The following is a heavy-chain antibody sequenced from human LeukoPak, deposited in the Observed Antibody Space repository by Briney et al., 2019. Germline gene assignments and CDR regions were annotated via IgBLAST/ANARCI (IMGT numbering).Heavy chain of an antibody. CDR2: MKNYGRRT. Sequence: GGALRLSCAASGCTFSSYWMHWVRQAPGRGLMWVARMKNYGRRTTYADSVKGRFTISRDNAKNTLYLQMNSLRAEDTAVYYCTSTSELTVTTHYWGQGTLVTVSS. D-gene: IGHD4-17*01. CDR1: GCTFSSYW. V-gene: IGHV3-74*01. J-gene: IGHJ4*02. CDR3: TSTSELTVTTHY.